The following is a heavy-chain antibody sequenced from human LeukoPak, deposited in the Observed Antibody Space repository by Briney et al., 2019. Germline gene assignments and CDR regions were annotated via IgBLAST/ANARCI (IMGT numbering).Heavy chain of an antibody. V-gene: IGHV4-61*02. CDR3: ARDPPSTSWSYFDY. Sequence: SSETLSLTCTVSGGSINSGSYYWSWIRQPAGKGLEWIGRIYTSGSTNYNPSLKSRVTISVDTSKNQFSLKLSSVTAADTAVYYCARDPPSTSWSYFDYWGQGTLVTVSS. J-gene: IGHJ4*02. CDR1: GGSINSGSYY. CDR2: IYTSGST. D-gene: IGHD6-13*01.